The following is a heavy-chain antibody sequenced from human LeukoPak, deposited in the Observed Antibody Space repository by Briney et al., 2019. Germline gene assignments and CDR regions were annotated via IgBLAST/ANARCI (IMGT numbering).Heavy chain of an antibody. J-gene: IGHJ4*02. CDR2: ISYDGSNK. CDR3: AKDYYDSSGYLFDY. CDR1: GFTFSSYA. V-gene: IGHV3-30-3*01. Sequence: GRSLRLSCAASGFTFSSYAMHWVRQAPGKGLEWVAVISYDGSNKYYADSVRGRFTISRDNSKNTLYLQVNSLRAEDTAVYYCAKDYYDSSGYLFDYWGQGTLVIVSS. D-gene: IGHD3-22*01.